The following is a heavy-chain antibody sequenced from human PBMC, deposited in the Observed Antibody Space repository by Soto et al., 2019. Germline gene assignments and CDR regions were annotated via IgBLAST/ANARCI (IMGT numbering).Heavy chain of an antibody. Sequence: QVQLVESGGGVVQPGRSLRLSCAASGFTFSNYGMHWVRQAPGKGLEWVVVISYHGSDKYYADSVKGRFTISRDNSKNTLYLQMDSLRAADTAVYYCAKDHLTTTVTTGGYWGQGTLVTVSS. V-gene: IGHV3-30*18. J-gene: IGHJ4*02. CDR3: AKDHLTTTVTTGGY. CDR2: ISYHGSDK. D-gene: IGHD4-17*01. CDR1: GFTFSNYG.